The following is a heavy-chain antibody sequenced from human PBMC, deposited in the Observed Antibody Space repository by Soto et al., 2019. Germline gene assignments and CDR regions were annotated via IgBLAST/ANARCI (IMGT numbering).Heavy chain of an antibody. Sequence: EVQLLESGGGLVQPGGSLRLSFAASGFTLTNYAMSWVRQAPGKGLEWVSGIRGTGGGTYYTDSVKGRFTIAKDNSKNTLYLQMNSLRAEETAVYYGAIEYSVVAMPRFNSWGQGTLVTVSS. D-gene: IGHD2-2*01. V-gene: IGHV3-23*01. CDR2: IRGTGGGT. J-gene: IGHJ4*02. CDR3: AIEYSVVAMPRFNS. CDR1: GFTLTNYA.